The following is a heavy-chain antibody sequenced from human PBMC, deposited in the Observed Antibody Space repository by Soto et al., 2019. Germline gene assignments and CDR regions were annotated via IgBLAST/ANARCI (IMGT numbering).Heavy chain of an antibody. V-gene: IGHV1-18*01. J-gene: IGHJ5*02. CDR1: GYTFTSYG. CDR2: ISAYNGNT. CDR3: ARVFMIFGVVIIPVLESWFDP. Sequence: ASVKVSCKASGYTFTSYGIIWVRQAPGQGLEWMGWISAYNGNTNYAQKLQGRVTMTTDTSTSTAYMELRSLRSDDTAVYYCARVFMIFGVVIIPVLESWFDPWGQGTLVTVSS. D-gene: IGHD3-3*01.